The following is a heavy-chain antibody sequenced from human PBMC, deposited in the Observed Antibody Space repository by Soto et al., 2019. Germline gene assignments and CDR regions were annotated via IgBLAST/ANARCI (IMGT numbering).Heavy chain of an antibody. V-gene: IGHV1-69*01. CDR2: IIPIFETP. D-gene: IGHD1-26*01. CDR1: GGTFSSYS. J-gene: IGHJ6*02. CDR3: ARYPRVLAGATEYYYYGLEV. Sequence: QVQLVQSGAEVKKPGSSVRVSCKASGGTFSSYSVSWVRQAPGPGLGWMGGIIPIFETPTYAQKFQGRVTIAADESTGTAYLELTSLRSEDTAVYFCARYPRVLAGATEYYYYGLEVWGQGTTVSVSS.